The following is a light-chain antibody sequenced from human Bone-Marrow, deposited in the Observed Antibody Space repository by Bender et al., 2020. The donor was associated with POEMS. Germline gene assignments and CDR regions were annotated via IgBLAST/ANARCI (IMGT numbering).Light chain of an antibody. CDR1: SRDVGTYDL. J-gene: IGLJ2*01. Sequence: QSALTQPASVSGSPGQSITISCTGTSRDVGTYDLVSWYQQHPGKAPKVLIYDVSERPSGVPDRFSASKSGNTASLTISGLRAEDEADYYCSSYTSSDTLVIFGGGTKLTVL. V-gene: IGLV2-14*02. CDR2: DVS. CDR3: SSYTSSDTLVI.